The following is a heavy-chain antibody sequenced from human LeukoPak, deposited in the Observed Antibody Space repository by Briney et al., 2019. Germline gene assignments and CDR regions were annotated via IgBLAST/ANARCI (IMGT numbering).Heavy chain of an antibody. J-gene: IGHJ4*02. Sequence: ASVKVSCKASGYTFTSYGISWVRQAPGQGLEWMGWISAYNGKTNYAQKLQGRVTMTTDTSTSTAYMELRSLRSDDTAIYYCARWSDYYDSSGYQYYFDYWGQGTLVTVSS. CDR1: GYTFTSYG. CDR3: ARWSDYYDSSGYQYYFDY. CDR2: ISAYNGKT. D-gene: IGHD3-22*01. V-gene: IGHV1-18*01.